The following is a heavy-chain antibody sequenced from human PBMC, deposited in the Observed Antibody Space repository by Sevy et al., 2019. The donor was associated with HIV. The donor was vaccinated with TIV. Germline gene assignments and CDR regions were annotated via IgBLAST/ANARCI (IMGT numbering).Heavy chain of an antibody. V-gene: IGHV3-30*04. CDR1: GFSFGTYS. CDR2: IWYDGTKQ. Sequence: GGSLRLSCAGSGFSFGTYSMHWVRQAPGKGLEWVAVIWYDGTKQHYANSVKGRVTISRDNSKNTMYLHMNALRAEDTAVYNCARGPDTEISLENVLRSFEWVFRGKSFDYWGQGTLVTVSS. D-gene: IGHD3-3*01. J-gene: IGHJ4*02. CDR3: ARGPDTEISLENVLRSFEWVFRGKSFDY.